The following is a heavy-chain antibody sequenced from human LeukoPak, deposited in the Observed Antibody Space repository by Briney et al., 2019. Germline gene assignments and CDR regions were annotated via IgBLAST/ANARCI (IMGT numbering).Heavy chain of an antibody. CDR2: IYYSGST. D-gene: IGHD6-19*01. V-gene: IGHV4-39*07. CDR1: GGSISSSSYY. J-gene: IGHJ3*02. Sequence: SETLSLTCTVSGGSISSSSYYWGWIRQPPGKGLEWIGSIYYSGSTYYNPSLKSRVTISVDTSKNQFSLKLSSATAADTAVYYCARDLMADSSGWYLGGGDAFDIWGQGTMVTVSS. CDR3: ARDLMADSSGWYLGGGDAFDI.